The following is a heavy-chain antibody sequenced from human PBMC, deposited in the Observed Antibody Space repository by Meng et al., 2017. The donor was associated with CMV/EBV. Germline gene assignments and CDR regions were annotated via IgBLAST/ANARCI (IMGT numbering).Heavy chain of an antibody. D-gene: IGHD6-6*01. CDR3: ARGSIAARLGLGD. Sequence: QVHLPQWGAALLRPSEPLSPTCAVYGGSFSGYYWSWIRQPPGKGLEWIGEINHSGSTNYNPSLKSRVTISVDTSKNQFSLKLSSVTAADTAVYYCARGSIAARLGLGDWGQGTLVTVSS. V-gene: IGHV4-34*01. CDR2: INHSGST. J-gene: IGHJ4*02. CDR1: GGSFSGYY.